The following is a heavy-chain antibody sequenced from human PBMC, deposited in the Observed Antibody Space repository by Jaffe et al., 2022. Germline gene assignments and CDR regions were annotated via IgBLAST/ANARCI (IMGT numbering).Heavy chain of an antibody. CDR1: GFSISSGHY. CDR2: IYHSGST. D-gene: IGHD5-12*01. CDR3: ARHGGQNGYAPFDF. J-gene: IGHJ4*02. V-gene: IGHV4-38-2*01. Sequence: QVQLQESGPGLVKPSETLFLTCAVSGFSISSGHYWAWVRQPPGKGLEYIGSIYHSGSTYYNPSLKSRITMSVDTSKNQFSLNLNSVTAADTAVYYCARHGGQNGYAPFDFWGQGNLVTVSS.